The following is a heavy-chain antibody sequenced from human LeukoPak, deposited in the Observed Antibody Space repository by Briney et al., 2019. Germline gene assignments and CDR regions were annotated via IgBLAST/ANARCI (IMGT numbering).Heavy chain of an antibody. D-gene: IGHD4-23*01. CDR3: ARLITLSHDYGGNSDAFDI. J-gene: IGHJ3*02. CDR2: ISSSSSYI. V-gene: IGHV3-21*01. CDR1: GFTFSSYS. Sequence: PGGSLRLSCAASGFTFSSYSMNWVRQAPGKGLEWVSSISSSSSYIYYADSVKGRFTISRDNAKNSLYLQMNSLRAEDTAVYYCARLITLSHDYGGNSDAFDIWGQGTMVTVSS.